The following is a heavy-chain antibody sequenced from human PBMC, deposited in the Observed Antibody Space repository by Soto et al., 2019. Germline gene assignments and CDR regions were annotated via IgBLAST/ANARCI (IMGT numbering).Heavy chain of an antibody. J-gene: IGHJ6*02. D-gene: IGHD3-3*01. CDR1: GGSISSYY. Sequence: PSETLSLTCTVSGGSISSYYWSWIRQPPGKGLEWIGYIYYSGSTNYNPSLKSRVTISVDTSKNQFPLKLSSVTAADTAVYYCARGGIYDFWGYYYYGMDVWGQGTTVTVSS. CDR2: IYYSGST. V-gene: IGHV4-59*01. CDR3: ARGGIYDFWGYYYYGMDV.